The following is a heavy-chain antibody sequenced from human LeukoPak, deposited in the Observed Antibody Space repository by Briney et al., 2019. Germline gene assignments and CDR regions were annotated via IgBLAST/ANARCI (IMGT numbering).Heavy chain of an antibody. CDR1: GFTFSSYA. J-gene: IGHJ4*02. D-gene: IGHD4-17*01. CDR2: IYSGGST. CDR3: ARFDYGDYPFEY. Sequence: GGSLRLSCAASGFTFSSYAMHWVRQAPGKGLEWVSVIYSGGSTYYADSAKGRFTISRDNSKNTLYLQMNSLRAEDTAVYYCARFDYGDYPFEYWGQGTLVTVSS. V-gene: IGHV3-66*01.